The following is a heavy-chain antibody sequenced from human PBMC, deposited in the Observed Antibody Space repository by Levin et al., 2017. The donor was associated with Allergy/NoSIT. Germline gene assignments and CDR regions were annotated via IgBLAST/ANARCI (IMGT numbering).Heavy chain of an antibody. J-gene: IGHJ6*03. CDR1: GYSFTSYW. D-gene: IGHD1-1*01. Sequence: TTGGSLRLSCQGSGYSFTSYWIGWVRQMPGKGLEWMGIIYPGDSYTRYSPSFQGQVTISADKSISNAYLQWSSLKASDTAIYYCARRGTRDYYYYMDVWGKGTTVTVSS. V-gene: IGHV5-51*01. CDR2: IYPGDSYT. CDR3: ARRGTRDYYYYMDV.